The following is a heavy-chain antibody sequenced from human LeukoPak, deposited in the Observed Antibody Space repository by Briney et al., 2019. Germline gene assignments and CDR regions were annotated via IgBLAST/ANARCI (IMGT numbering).Heavy chain of an antibody. CDR2: IYYSGST. J-gene: IGHJ4*02. D-gene: IGHD3-16*01. CDR3: ARDSFPPAPY. CDR1: GGSISSYY. V-gene: IGHV4-59*01. Sequence: ASETLSLTCTVSGGSISSYYWSWIRQPPGKGLEWIGYIYYSGSTNHNPSLKSRVTISVDTSKNQFSLKLSSVTAADTAVYYCARDSFPPAPYWGQGTLVTVSS.